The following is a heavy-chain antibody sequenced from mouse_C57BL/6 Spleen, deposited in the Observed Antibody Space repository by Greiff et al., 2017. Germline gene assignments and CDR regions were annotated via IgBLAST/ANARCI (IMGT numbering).Heavy chain of an antibody. D-gene: IGHD2-3*01. CDR2: IDPENGDT. Sequence: VQLQQSGAELVRPGASVKLSCTASGFNIKDDYMHWVKQRPEQGLEWIGWIDPENGDTEYASKFQGKATITADTSSNTAYLQLSSLTSEDTAVYYGTTSYDGYYVAYWGQGTLVTVSA. J-gene: IGHJ3*01. V-gene: IGHV14-4*01. CDR1: GFNIKDDY. CDR3: TTSYDGYYVAY.